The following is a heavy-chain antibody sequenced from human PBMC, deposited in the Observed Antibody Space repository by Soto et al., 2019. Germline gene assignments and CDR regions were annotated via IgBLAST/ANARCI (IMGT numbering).Heavy chain of an antibody. V-gene: IGHV3-30*18. CDR3: AKDRDYYDSSGYYYDY. D-gene: IGHD3-22*01. CDR1: GFTFSSYG. J-gene: IGHJ4*02. CDR2: ISYDGSNK. Sequence: QVQLVESGGGVVQPGRSLRLSCAASGFTFSSYGMHWVRQAPGKGLEWVAVISYDGSNKYYADSVKGRFTISRDNSKNTLYLQMNSLRAEDTAVYYGAKDRDYYDSSGYYYDYWGQGTLGTVSS.